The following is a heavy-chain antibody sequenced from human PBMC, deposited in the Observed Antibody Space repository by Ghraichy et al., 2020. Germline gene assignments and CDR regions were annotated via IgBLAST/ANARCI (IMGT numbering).Heavy chain of an antibody. D-gene: IGHD3-3*01. J-gene: IGHJ4*02. CDR3: ARVIWSDRYFDY. V-gene: IGHV3-23*01. CDR1: GFTFRTYA. Sequence: GGSLRLSCAASGFTFRTYAMSWVRQAPGKGLEWVSIISYSGDSTDYADSVRGRFTISRDNSKNTLFLQMNRLRAEDTAVYYCARVIWSDRYFDYWGQGTQVTVSS. CDR2: ISYSGDST.